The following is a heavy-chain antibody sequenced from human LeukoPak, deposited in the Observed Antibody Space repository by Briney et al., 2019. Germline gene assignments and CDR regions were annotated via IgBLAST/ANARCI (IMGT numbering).Heavy chain of an antibody. CDR3: ARDYGSTYNWFDP. J-gene: IGHJ5*02. V-gene: IGHV3-66*01. CDR2: IYSGGST. D-gene: IGHD3-10*01. CDR1: GFPVSSNY. Sequence: GGSLRLYWAASGFPVSSNYMILVRQAPGKGLELVSVIYSGGSTYYADSVTGRFTISRDNSKTTLYLKMNSLRAEDTAVYYCARDYGSTYNWFDPWGQGTLVTVSS.